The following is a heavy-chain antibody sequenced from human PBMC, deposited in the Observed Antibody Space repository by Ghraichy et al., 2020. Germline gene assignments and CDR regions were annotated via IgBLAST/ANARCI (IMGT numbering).Heavy chain of an antibody. D-gene: IGHD4-17*01. CDR1: GGSIYATNW. Sequence: SETLSLTCRVSGGSIYATNWWSWVRLSPGKGLEWIGKIFHSGTTSYNPALNSRVTISVDPSNNQFSLNLTSVTAADSAMYFCARDQSQAYGDYVPLDSWGQGYLVTVSS. V-gene: IGHV4-4*02. CDR3: ARDQSQAYGDYVPLDS. CDR2: IFHSGTT. J-gene: IGHJ4*02.